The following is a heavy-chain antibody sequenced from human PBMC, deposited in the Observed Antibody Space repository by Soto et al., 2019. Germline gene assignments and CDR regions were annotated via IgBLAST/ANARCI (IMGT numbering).Heavy chain of an antibody. CDR1: GYTFYGYG. Sequence: ASVKVSCKASGYTFYGYGITWVRQAPGQGLEWMGWINTYNGSPHYAQKFQGRVTLTRDTSSSTAYMELRGLRSDDTAVYYCARDLRRANYSPPPDCWGQGAQVTDSS. D-gene: IGHD1-7*01. CDR2: INTYNGSP. J-gene: IGHJ4*02. CDR3: ARDLRRANYSPPPDC. V-gene: IGHV1-18*04.